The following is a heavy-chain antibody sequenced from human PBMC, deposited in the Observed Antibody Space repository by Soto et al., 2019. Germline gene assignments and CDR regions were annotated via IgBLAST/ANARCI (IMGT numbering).Heavy chain of an antibody. J-gene: IGHJ4*02. Sequence: ASVKVSCKASGYTFTSYGISWVRQAPGQGLEWMGWISAYNGNTNYAQKLQGRVTMTTDTSTSTAYMELRSLRSDDTAVYYCARLGEFDTMIVAPLIDYWGQGTLVTVPQ. CDR3: ARLGEFDTMIVAPLIDY. D-gene: IGHD3-22*01. CDR1: GYTFTSYG. V-gene: IGHV1-18*04. CDR2: ISAYNGNT.